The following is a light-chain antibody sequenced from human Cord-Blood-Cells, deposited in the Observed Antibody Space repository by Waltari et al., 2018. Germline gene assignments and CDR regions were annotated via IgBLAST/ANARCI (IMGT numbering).Light chain of an antibody. J-gene: IGLJ2*01. Sequence: QSALTQPASVSGSPGQSITISCTGTSSDVGGYNYVSWYQQHPGKAPKLMLYDVSKRPSGVSNRFAGSKSGNTASLTISGLKAEDEADYYCSSYTSSSTPVVFGGGTKLTVL. V-gene: IGLV2-14*01. CDR2: DVS. CDR3: SSYTSSSTPVV. CDR1: SSDVGGYNY.